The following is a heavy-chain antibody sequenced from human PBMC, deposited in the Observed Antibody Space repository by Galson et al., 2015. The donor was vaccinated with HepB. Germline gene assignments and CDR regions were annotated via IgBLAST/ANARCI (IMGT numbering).Heavy chain of an antibody. D-gene: IGHD3-22*01. CDR3: ARDQSGDYDSSGYYYAGVDP. Sequence: SETLSLTCTVSGGSISSSSYYWGWIRQPPGKGLEWIGSIYYSGSTYYNPSLKSRVTISVDTSKNQFSLKLSSVTAADTAVYYCARDQSGDYDSSGYYYAGVDPWGQGTLVTVSS. V-gene: IGHV4-39*07. CDR1: GGSISSSSYY. CDR2: IYYSGST. J-gene: IGHJ5*02.